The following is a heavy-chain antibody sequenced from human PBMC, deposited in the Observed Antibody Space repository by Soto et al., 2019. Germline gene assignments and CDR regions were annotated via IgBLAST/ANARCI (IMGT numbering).Heavy chain of an antibody. CDR1: GGSISSYY. J-gene: IGHJ3*02. Sequence: ETLSLTCTVSGGSISSYYWSWIRQPPGKGLEWIGYIYYSGSTNYNPSLKSRVTISVDTSKNQFSLKLSSVTAADTAVYYCGGAGYSGYDSAFDIWGQGTMVTVSS. V-gene: IGHV4-59*12. CDR3: GGAGYSGYDSAFDI. CDR2: IYYSGST. D-gene: IGHD5-12*01.